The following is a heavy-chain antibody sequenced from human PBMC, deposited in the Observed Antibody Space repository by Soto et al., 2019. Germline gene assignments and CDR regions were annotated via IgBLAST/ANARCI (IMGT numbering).Heavy chain of an antibody. CDR2: TYYRSKWYN. CDR3: SREPLDGGTLKVERDCCYYVMGL. CDR1: GDSVSSNSAA. V-gene: IGHV6-1*01. J-gene: IGHJ6*02. D-gene: IGHD1-1*01. Sequence: PSHTLSLTCAISGDSVSSNSAAWNWIRQSPSRGLEWLGRTYYRSKWYNDYAVSVKSRITINPDTSKNQFSLQLYSVTPEDTAVYYCSREPLDGGTLKVERDCCYYVMGLGGQGSTITVSS.